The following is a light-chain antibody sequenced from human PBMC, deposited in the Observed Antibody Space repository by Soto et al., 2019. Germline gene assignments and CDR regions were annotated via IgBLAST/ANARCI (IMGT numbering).Light chain of an antibody. V-gene: IGKV3-11*01. CDR2: DAS. CDR3: QQRSNWPLT. J-gene: IGKJ4*01. Sequence: EIVLTQSPATLSLSPGERATLSCRASQSFSSSLAWYQQKPGQAHRLLIYDASNRATGIPARFSGSGSGTDFTLTISSLEPEDFAVYYCQQRSNWPLTFGGGTKVEIK. CDR1: QSFSSS.